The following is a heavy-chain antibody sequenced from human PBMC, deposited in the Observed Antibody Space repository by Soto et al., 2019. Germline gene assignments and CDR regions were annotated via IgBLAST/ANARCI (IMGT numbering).Heavy chain of an antibody. CDR3: ARGQDSSSWYLGFANWFDP. Sequence: PSETLSLTCTVSGCSISSYYWSWIRQPPGKGLEWIGYIYYSGSTNYNPSLKSRVTISVDTSKNQFSLKLSSVTAADTAVYYCARGQDSSSWYLGFANWFDPWGQGTLVTVSS. V-gene: IGHV4-59*01. D-gene: IGHD6-13*01. CDR2: IYYSGST. J-gene: IGHJ5*02. CDR1: GCSISSYY.